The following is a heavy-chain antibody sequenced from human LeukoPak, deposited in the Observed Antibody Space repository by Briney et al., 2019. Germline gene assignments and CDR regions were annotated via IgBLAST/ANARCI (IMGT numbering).Heavy chain of an antibody. V-gene: IGHV4-4*09. CDR1: GGSISSYY. CDR2: IYTSGST. CDR3: ARPGVGAHWLGAFDI. Sequence: SETLSLTCTVSGGSISSYYRSWIRQPPGKGLEWIGYIYTSGSTNYNPSLKSRVTISVDTSKNQFSLKLSSVTAADTAVYYCARPGVGAHWLGAFDIWGQGTMVTVSS. D-gene: IGHD1-26*01. J-gene: IGHJ3*02.